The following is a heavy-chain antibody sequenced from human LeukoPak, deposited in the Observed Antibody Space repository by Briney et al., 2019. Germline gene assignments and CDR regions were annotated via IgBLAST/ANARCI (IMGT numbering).Heavy chain of an antibody. D-gene: IGHD3-22*01. J-gene: IGHJ4*02. V-gene: IGHV1-18*01. CDR2: ISGLNGDR. Sequence: ASVKVSCKTSGYTFTDYGVTWVRQAPGQGLEWMAWISGLNGDRNYAQKIQDRVTVTRETSTSTSYIEVRSLRLDDTAIYFCARDTSYYATSDVDSWGQGTLVTVSS. CDR1: GYTFTDYG. CDR3: ARDTSYYATSDVDS.